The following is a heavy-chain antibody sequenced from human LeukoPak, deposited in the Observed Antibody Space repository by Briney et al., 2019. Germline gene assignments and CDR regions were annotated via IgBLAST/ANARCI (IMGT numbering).Heavy chain of an antibody. CDR2: INPNSGGT. CDR1: GYTFTGYY. V-gene: IGHV1-2*02. Sequence: ASAKVSCKASGYTFTGYYMHWVRQAPGQGLEWMGWINPNSGGTNYAQKFQGRVTMTRDTSISTAYMELSRLRSDDTAVYYCARAALDSSGYYYAYWGQGTLVTVSS. D-gene: IGHD3-22*01. CDR3: ARAALDSSGYYYAY. J-gene: IGHJ4*02.